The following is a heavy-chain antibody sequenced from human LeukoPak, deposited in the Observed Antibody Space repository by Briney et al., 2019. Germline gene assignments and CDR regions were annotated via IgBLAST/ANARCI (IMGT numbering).Heavy chain of an antibody. J-gene: IGHJ4*02. CDR1: GGSVSSGGYY. CDR3: ASLYSSSLVVDY. D-gene: IGHD6-13*01. CDR2: IYYNGNT. V-gene: IGHV4-61*08. Sequence: SETLSLTCTVPGGSVSSGGYYWSWIRQPPGKGLEWIGYIYYNGNTNYNPSLKSRVTISVDTSKNQFSLKLNSVTAADTAVYYCASLYSSSLVVDYWGQGTLVTVSS.